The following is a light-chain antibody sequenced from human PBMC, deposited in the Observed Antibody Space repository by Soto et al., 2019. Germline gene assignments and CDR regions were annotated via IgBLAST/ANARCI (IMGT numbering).Light chain of an antibody. CDR3: QQYFDVPFT. CDR1: QSVLYSSNNKNH. CDR2: WAS. V-gene: IGKV4-1*01. J-gene: IGKJ4*01. Sequence: DIVMTQSPDSLAVSLGERATINFKSSQSVLYSSNNKNHLAWYQQKPGQPPQLIIYWASTRESGVPERFSGSGSGTDFTLTISSLEAEDVAFYWCQQYFDVPFTFGGGTKVDI.